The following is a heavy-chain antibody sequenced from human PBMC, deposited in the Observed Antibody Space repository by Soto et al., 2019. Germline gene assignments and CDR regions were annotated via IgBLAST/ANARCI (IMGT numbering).Heavy chain of an antibody. CDR2: IIPIFGTA. CDR1: GGTFSSYA. Sequence: EASVKVSCKASGGTFSSYAISWVRQAPGQGLEWMGGIIPIFGTANYAQKFQGRVTITADESTSTAYMELSSLRSEDTAVYYCARVGLGYCSSTSCYPVFDYWGQGTLVTVS. J-gene: IGHJ4*02. V-gene: IGHV1-69*13. D-gene: IGHD2-2*01. CDR3: ARVGLGYCSSTSCYPVFDY.